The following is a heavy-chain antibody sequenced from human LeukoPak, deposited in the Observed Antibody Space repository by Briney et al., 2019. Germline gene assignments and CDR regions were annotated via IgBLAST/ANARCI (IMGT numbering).Heavy chain of an antibody. Sequence: SETLSLTCAVYGGSFSGYYWSWIRQPPGKGLEWIGEIVHSGNTKYNPSLKSRVTISADTSKNQFSLNLTSVTAADTAVYYCARFGSSTWYKGAFDLWGQGTMVTVAS. CDR3: ARFGSSTWYKGAFDL. CDR2: IVHSGNT. CDR1: GGSFSGYY. J-gene: IGHJ3*01. D-gene: IGHD6-13*01. V-gene: IGHV4-34*12.